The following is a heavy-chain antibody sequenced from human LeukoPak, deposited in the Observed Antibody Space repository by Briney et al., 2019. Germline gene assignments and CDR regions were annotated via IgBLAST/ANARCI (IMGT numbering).Heavy chain of an antibody. Sequence: SETLSLTCTVSGGSISSYYWGWIRQPPGKGLEWIGYIYYSGSTNYNPSLKSRVTISVDTSKNQFSLKLSSVTAGDTAVYYCARGIWFGEPMGAFDIWGQGTMVTVSS. CDR1: GGSISSYY. J-gene: IGHJ3*02. CDR2: IYYSGST. V-gene: IGHV4-59*01. CDR3: ARGIWFGEPMGAFDI. D-gene: IGHD3-10*01.